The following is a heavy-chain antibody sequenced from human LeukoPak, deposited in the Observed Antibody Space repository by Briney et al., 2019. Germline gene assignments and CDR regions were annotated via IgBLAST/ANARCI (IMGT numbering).Heavy chain of an antibody. D-gene: IGHD2-15*01. J-gene: IGHJ5*02. CDR1: GGSFSGYY. CDR2: INHSGST. Sequence: SETLSLTCAVYGGSFSGYYWSWIRQPPGKGLEWIGEINHSGSTNYNPSLKSRVTISVDTSKNQFSLKLSSVTAADTAVYYSARSLLGLIVVVVAATRDSGWFDPWGQGTLVTVSS. V-gene: IGHV4-34*01. CDR3: ARSLLGLIVVVVAATRDSGWFDP.